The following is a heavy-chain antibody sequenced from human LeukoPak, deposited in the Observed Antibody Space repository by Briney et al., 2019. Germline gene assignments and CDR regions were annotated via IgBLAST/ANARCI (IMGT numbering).Heavy chain of an antibody. CDR1: GGSISSSSYY. D-gene: IGHD3-22*01. Sequence: SETLSLTCTVSGGSISSSSYYWGWIRQPPGKGLEWIGEINHSGSTNYNPSLKSRVTISVDTSKNQFSLKLSSVTAADTALYYCARRPRVIVVVIKRRDDAFDIWGQGTMVTVSS. CDR2: INHSGST. J-gene: IGHJ3*02. CDR3: ARRPRVIVVVIKRRDDAFDI. V-gene: IGHV4-39*07.